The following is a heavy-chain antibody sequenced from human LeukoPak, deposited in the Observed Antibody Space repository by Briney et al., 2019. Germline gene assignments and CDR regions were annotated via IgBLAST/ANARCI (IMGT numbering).Heavy chain of an antibody. CDR2: ISSSGGST. CDR1: GFTFSSYA. CDR3: AKAGVGPTVFDY. J-gene: IGHJ4*02. Sequence: PGGSLELSCAASGFTFSSYAMSWVRQAPGKGLEWVSAISSSGGSTNYADSVKGRFTISRDNLKNTLYLQMNSLRAEDTAVYYCAKAGVGPTVFDYWGQGTLVTVSS. D-gene: IGHD1-26*01. V-gene: IGHV3-23*01.